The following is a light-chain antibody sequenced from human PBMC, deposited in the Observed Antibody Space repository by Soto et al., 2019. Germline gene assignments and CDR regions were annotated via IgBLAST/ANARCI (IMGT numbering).Light chain of an antibody. J-gene: IGKJ1*01. CDR1: QSISSW. CDR3: QQYNSYWT. V-gene: IGKV1-5*01. CDR2: DAS. Sequence: DIQMTQSPSTLSASVGDRVTITCRASQSISSWLAWYQQKPGEAPKLLIYDASRLESGVPSRFSGSGSGTEFTLTISSLQPDDFATYYCQQYNSYWTFGQGTKVDIK.